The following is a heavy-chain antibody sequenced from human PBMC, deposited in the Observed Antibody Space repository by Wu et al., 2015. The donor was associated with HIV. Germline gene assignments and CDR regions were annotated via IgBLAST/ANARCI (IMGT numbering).Heavy chain of an antibody. CDR3: AREGGDGYPEKVFLINF. J-gene: IGHJ3*01. CDR1: GGSITSYY. V-gene: IGHV4-59*01. D-gene: IGHD5-24*01. CDR2: LYHSGRP. Sequence: QVQLQESGPGLVKPSETLSLTCTVSGGSITSYYWSWIRQPPGKGLEWIGYLYHSGRPNYNPSLKSRVTISVEHVQEPVLPEAEPCGPLGGHCRLLNCAREGGDGYPEKVFLINFWGQGQWSPSLQ.